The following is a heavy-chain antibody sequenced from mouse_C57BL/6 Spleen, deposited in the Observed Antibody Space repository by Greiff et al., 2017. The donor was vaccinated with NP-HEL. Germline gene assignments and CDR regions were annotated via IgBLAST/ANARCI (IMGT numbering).Heavy chain of an antibody. V-gene: IGHV1-55*01. Sequence: QVQLQQPGAELVKPGASVKMSCKASGYTFTSYWITWVKPRPGQGLEWIGDIYPGRGSTNYNEKFKSKASLPVDTSSISAYMQLSSLTSEDSAVDYCASRGYGMTYFDYWGKGTTLTVSS. J-gene: IGHJ2*01. CDR3: ASRGYGMTYFDY. D-gene: IGHD1-1*01. CDR1: GYTFTSYW. CDR2: IYPGRGST.